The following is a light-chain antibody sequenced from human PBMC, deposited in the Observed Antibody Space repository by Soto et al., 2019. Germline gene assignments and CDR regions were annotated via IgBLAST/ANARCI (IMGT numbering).Light chain of an antibody. V-gene: IGKV3-15*01. CDR1: QSVSSN. CDR3: QQYNNWPPLT. Sequence: EIVMTQSPATLSVSPGERATLSWRAGQSVSSNLAWYQQKPGRAPRLLIYGASTRATGIPARFSGSGSGTEFTLTISSLQSEDFAVYYCQQYNNWPPLTFGGGTKVDI. CDR2: GAS. J-gene: IGKJ4*01.